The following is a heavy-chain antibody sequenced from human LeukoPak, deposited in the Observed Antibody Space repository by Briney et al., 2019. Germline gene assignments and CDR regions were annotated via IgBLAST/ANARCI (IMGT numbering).Heavy chain of an antibody. J-gene: IGHJ4*02. Sequence: GGSLRLSCAASGFTFDDYTMHWVRQAPGKGLEWVSLISWDGGSTCYADSVKGRFTISRDNSKNSLYLQMNSLRTEDTALYYCAKDRNDYGDYRLDYWGQGTLVTVSS. CDR3: AKDRNDYGDYRLDY. CDR1: GFTFDDYT. CDR2: ISWDGGST. D-gene: IGHD4-17*01. V-gene: IGHV3-43*01.